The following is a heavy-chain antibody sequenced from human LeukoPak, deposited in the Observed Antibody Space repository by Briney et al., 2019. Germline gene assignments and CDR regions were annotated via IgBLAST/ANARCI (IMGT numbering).Heavy chain of an antibody. Sequence: GGSLRLSCAASGFTFSDYWMNWVRQAPGKGLEWVANVNQDGSQKYYVDSVKGRFTISRDNAKNSLYLQMNSLRAEDSAVYYCVYRMDVWGQGTAVTVYS. CDR3: VYRMDV. CDR2: VNQDGSQK. V-gene: IGHV3-7*01. CDR1: GFTFSDYW. J-gene: IGHJ6*02.